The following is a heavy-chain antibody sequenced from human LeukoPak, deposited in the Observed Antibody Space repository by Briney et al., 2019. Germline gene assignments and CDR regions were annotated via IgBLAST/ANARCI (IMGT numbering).Heavy chain of an antibody. J-gene: IGHJ6*04. CDR1: GFTFSNAW. V-gene: IGHV3-15*01. Sequence: GGSLRLSCAASGFTFSNAWMSCVRQAPGKGLEGVGRIKSKTDGGTTDYAAPVKGRFTISRDDSKNTLYLQMNSLKTEDTAVYYCTTLTMSRTHEDVWGKGTTVTVSS. D-gene: IGHD3-22*01. CDR2: IKSKTDGGTT. CDR3: TTLTMSRTHEDV.